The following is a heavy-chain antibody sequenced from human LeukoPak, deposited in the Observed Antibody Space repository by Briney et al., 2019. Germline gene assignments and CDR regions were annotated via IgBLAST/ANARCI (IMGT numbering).Heavy chain of an antibody. V-gene: IGHV1-18*01. CDR2: ISAYNGNT. Sequence: GASVKVSCKASGYTFTSYGISWVRQAPGQGLEWMGWISAYNGNTNYAQKLQGRVTMTTDTSTSTAYMELRSLRSDDTAVYYCATSARGRASGSFYGYWGQGTLVTVSS. CDR3: ATSARGRASGSFYGY. CDR1: GYTFTSYG. J-gene: IGHJ4*02. D-gene: IGHD1-26*01.